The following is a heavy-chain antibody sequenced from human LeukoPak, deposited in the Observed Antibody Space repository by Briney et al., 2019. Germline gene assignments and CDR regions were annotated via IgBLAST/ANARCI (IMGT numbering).Heavy chain of an antibody. J-gene: IGHJ1*01. D-gene: IGHD3-22*01. CDR3: AKDRGYDSSGYSFQH. CDR2: ISGSGGST. V-gene: IGHV3-23*01. Sequence: GGSLRLSCAASGFTFSSYAMSWVRQAPGKGLEWVSAISGSGGSTYYADSVKGRFTISRDNSKNTLYLQMNSLRAEDTAVYYCAKDRGYDSSGYSFQHRGQGTLVTVSS. CDR1: GFTFSSYA.